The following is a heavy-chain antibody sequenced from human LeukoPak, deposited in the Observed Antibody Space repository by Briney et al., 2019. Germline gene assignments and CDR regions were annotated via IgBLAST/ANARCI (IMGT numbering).Heavy chain of an antibody. CDR2: ISAYNGNT. CDR1: GYTFTGYG. D-gene: IGHD6-6*01. Sequence: ASVKVSCKASGYTFTGYGISWVRQAPGQGLEWMGWISAYNGNTNYAQKLQGRVTMTTDTSTSTAYMELRSLRSDDTAVYYCARDISMVAARPLDYWGQGTLVTVSS. CDR3: ARDISMVAARPLDY. V-gene: IGHV1-18*01. J-gene: IGHJ4*02.